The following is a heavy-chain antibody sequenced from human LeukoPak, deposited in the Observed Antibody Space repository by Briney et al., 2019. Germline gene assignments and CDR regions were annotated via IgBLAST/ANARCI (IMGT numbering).Heavy chain of an antibody. CDR1: GFTFSSYA. J-gene: IGHJ5*02. CDR3: ARMIRDYGDSNWFDP. V-gene: IGHV3-23*01. CDR2: ISGSGGTT. Sequence: PGGSLRLSCADSGFTFSSYAMSWVRQAPGKGLEWVSAISGSGGTTYYANSVKGRFTFSRDNSKNTLYLQMNSLRAEDTAIYYCARMIRDYGDSNWFDPWGQGTLVTVSS. D-gene: IGHD4-17*01.